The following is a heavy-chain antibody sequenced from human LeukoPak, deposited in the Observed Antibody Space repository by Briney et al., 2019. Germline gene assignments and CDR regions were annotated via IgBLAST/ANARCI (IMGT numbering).Heavy chain of an antibody. Sequence: SETLSLTCAVSGGSFSGYYWSWIRQPPGKGLEWIGEINHSGSTNYNPSLKSRVTISVDTSKNQFSLKLSSVTAADTAVYYCAGHVLRFLEWLLYPDYWGQGTLVTVSS. D-gene: IGHD3-3*01. V-gene: IGHV4-34*01. CDR1: GGSFSGYY. CDR3: AGHVLRFLEWLLYPDY. CDR2: INHSGST. J-gene: IGHJ4*02.